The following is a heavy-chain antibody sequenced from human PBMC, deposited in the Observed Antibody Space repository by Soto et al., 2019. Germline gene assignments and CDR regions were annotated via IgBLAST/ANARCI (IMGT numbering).Heavy chain of an antibody. CDR1: GYTFTSYG. Sequence: ASVKVSCKASGYTFTSYGISWVRQAPGQGLEWMGWISAYNGNTNYAQKLQGRVTMTTDTSTSTAYMELRSLRSDDSAVYYCARVGTVPAYYYYYGMDVWGQGTTVTVSS. CDR2: ISAYNGNT. D-gene: IGHD4-4*01. CDR3: ARVGTVPAYYYYYGMDV. V-gene: IGHV1-18*01. J-gene: IGHJ6*02.